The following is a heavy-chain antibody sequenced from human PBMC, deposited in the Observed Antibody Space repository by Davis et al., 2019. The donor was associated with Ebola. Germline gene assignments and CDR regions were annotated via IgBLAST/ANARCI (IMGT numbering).Heavy chain of an antibody. D-gene: IGHD3-22*01. CDR2: SRDKTQYYTT. CDR3: VRSDCRGYSYNSYCAEYLHR. J-gene: IGHJ1*01. V-gene: IGHV3-72*01. CDR1: GFIFSDYY. Sequence: GGSLRLSCAASGFIFSDYYVDWFRQAPGKGLEWLVRSRDKTQYYTTEYAASVKGRFTVSRDDSKNSVDLQMTSLKTDDTALYYCVRSDCRGYSYNSYCAEYLHRWGQGTLVTVSS.